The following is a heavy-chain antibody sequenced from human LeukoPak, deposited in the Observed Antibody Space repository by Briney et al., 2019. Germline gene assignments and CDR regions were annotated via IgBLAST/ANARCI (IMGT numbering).Heavy chain of an antibody. CDR2: ISGSGDNT. D-gene: IGHD5-12*01. CDR3: ANGSGYDTDFDY. Sequence: GGSLRLSCAASGFTFSPYVMSWVRQAPGKGLEWVSGISGSGDNTYYADSVKCRITITRDNSKHTLYLQTNSVGAEDTYVYYCANGSGYDTDFDYWGQGTLVSVA. V-gene: IGHV3-23*01. CDR1: GFTFSPYV. J-gene: IGHJ4*02.